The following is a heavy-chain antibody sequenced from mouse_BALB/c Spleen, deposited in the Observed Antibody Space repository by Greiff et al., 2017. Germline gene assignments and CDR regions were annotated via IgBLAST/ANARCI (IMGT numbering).Heavy chain of an antibody. Sequence: EVHLVESGPGLVKPSQSLSLTCTVTGYSITSDYAWNWIRQFPGNKLEWMGYISYSGSTSYNPSLKSRISITRDTSKNQFFLQLNSVTTEDTATYYCACPYGKNYYYAMDYWGQGTSVTVSS. CDR2: ISYSGST. J-gene: IGHJ4*01. D-gene: IGHD2-1*01. CDR3: ACPYGKNYYYAMDY. V-gene: IGHV3-2*02. CDR1: GYSITSDYA.